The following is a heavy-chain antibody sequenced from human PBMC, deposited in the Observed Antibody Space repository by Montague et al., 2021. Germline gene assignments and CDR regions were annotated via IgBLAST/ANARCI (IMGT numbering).Heavy chain of an antibody. J-gene: IGHJ6*03. CDR2: INHRGST. D-gene: IGHD3-10*01. CDR3: ARRGGTMVRGVKGYMDV. V-gene: IGHV4-34*01. CDR1: GGSFSGYY. Sequence: SETLSLTCAVYGGSFSGYYWSWIRRPPGKGLEWSGEINHRGSTSYNPYLKSRVTISVDTYTYQLSLKLKAVTAAATALYYCARRGGTMVRGVKGYMDVWGKGTTVTVS.